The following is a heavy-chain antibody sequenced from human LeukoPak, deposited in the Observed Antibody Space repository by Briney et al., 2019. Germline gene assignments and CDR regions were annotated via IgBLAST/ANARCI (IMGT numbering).Heavy chain of an antibody. CDR3: ARDHGDYYYGMDV. V-gene: IGHV3-33*01. D-gene: IGHD2-8*01. J-gene: IGHJ6*02. CDR2: IWYDGSNK. Sequence: GRSLRLSCAASGFTFSSYGMHWVRQAPGKGLEWVAVIWYDGSNKYYADSVKGRFTISRDNSKNTLYLQMNSLRAEDTAVYYCARDHGDYYYGMDVWGQGTTVTVSS. CDR1: GFTFSSYG.